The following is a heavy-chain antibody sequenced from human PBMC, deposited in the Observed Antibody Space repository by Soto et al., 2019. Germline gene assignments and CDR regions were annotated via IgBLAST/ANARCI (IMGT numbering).Heavy chain of an antibody. V-gene: IGHV4-31*03. CDR1: GGSISSGGYY. Sequence: SETLSLTCTVSGGSISSGGYYWSWIRQHPGKGLEWIGYIYYSGSTYYNPSLKSRVTISVDTSKNQFSLKLSSVTAADTAVYYCARISLSTYYYYYGMDVWGQGTTVTVS. J-gene: IGHJ6*02. CDR2: IYYSGST. CDR3: ARISLSTYYYYYGMDV.